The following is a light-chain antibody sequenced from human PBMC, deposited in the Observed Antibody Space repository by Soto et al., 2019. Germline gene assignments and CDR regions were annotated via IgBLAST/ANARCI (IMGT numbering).Light chain of an antibody. CDR2: KAS. J-gene: IGKJ1*01. Sequence: GDRVTITCRASQSISTYLAWYQQKPGKAPKLLIYKASALHTGVPSRFSGSGSGTEFTLTISSLQPDDFATYYCQQYNSYRWTFGRGTKV. CDR3: QQYNSYRWT. CDR1: QSISTY. V-gene: IGKV1-5*03.